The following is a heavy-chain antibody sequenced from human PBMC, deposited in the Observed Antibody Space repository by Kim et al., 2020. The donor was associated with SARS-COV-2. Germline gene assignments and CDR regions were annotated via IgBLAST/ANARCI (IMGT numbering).Heavy chain of an antibody. Sequence: SETLSLTCTVSGGSISSYYWSWIRQPPGKGLEWIGYIYYSGSTNYNPSLMSRVTISVDTSKNQFSLKLSSVTAADTAVYYCARGIAAAGNPFDYWGQGTLVTVSS. J-gene: IGHJ4*02. D-gene: IGHD6-13*01. CDR1: GGSISSYY. CDR2: IYYSGST. CDR3: ARGIAAAGNPFDY. V-gene: IGHV4-59*13.